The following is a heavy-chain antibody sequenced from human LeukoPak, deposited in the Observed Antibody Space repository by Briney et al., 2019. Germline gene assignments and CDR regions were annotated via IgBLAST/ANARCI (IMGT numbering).Heavy chain of an antibody. Sequence: SETRSLTCTVSGGSISSYYWSWIRQPAGKGLEWIGRIYTSGSTNYNPALKSRVTMSVDTSKNQFSLKLSSVTAADPAVYYCARDYGGNHNSGYWYFDLWGRGTLVTVSS. CDR3: ARDYGGNHNSGYWYFDL. CDR1: GGSISSYY. V-gene: IGHV4-4*07. D-gene: IGHD4-23*01. CDR2: IYTSGST. J-gene: IGHJ2*01.